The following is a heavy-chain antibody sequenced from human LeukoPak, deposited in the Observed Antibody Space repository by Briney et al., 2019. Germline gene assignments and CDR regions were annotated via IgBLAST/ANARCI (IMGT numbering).Heavy chain of an antibody. Sequence: AETLSLTCTASGCSISSFYWSWIRQPPGKGLEWIGYIYYSGSTNYNPSLKRRVTISVDTSNNHFSLKLSSVTAADTAVDYCARTDYYGNRDFEYWGQGTLVTVSS. CDR2: IYYSGST. CDR1: GCSISSFY. D-gene: IGHD3-10*01. V-gene: IGHV4-59*01. CDR3: ARTDYYGNRDFEY. J-gene: IGHJ4*02.